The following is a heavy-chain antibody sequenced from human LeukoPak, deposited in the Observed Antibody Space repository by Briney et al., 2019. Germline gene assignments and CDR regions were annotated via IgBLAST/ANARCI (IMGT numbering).Heavy chain of an antibody. CDR2: IYPSGST. J-gene: IGHJ6*03. Sequence: TSETLSLTCTVSGGSISSGSYYWSWIRQPTGKALEWIGRIYPSGSTNYNPSLKSRVTISVDTSKNQFSLKLSSVTAADTAVYYCARHPTKHSGTYYFSYYYMDVWGKGTTVTISS. D-gene: IGHD1-26*01. V-gene: IGHV4-61*02. CDR3: ARHPTKHSGTYYFSYYYMDV. CDR1: GGSISSGSYY.